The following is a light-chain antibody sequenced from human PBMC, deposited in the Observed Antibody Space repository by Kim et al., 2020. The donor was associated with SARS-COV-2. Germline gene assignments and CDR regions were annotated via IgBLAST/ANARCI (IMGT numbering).Light chain of an antibody. Sequence: DIQMTQSPSTLSASVGDRVIITCRASQSISSWLAWYQQKPGKAPKLLIYKASSLESGVPSRFSGSESGTEFTLTISSLQPDDSATYYCQQYNSYPVTVGQGTRLEIK. CDR1: QSISSW. V-gene: IGKV1-5*03. J-gene: IGKJ5*01. CDR2: KAS. CDR3: QQYNSYPVT.